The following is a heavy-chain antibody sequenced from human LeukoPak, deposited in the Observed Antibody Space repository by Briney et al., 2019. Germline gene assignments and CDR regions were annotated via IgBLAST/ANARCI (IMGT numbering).Heavy chain of an antibody. V-gene: IGHV4-34*01. J-gene: IGHJ3*02. D-gene: IGHD3-16*02. CDR3: ASLVEDDAFDI. Sequence: PSETLSLTCTVSGGAISNDGYYWPWIRQPPGKGLEWIGEINHSGSTNYNPSLKSRVTISVDTSKNQFSLKLSSVTAADTAVYYCASLVEDDAFDIWGQGTMVTVSS. CDR1: GGAISNDGYY. CDR2: INHSGST.